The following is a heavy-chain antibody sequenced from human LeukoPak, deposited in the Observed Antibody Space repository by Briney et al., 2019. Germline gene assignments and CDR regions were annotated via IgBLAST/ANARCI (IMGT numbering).Heavy chain of an antibody. CDR3: ASAGHDYSGDFFDH. J-gene: IGHJ4*02. CDR2: INSDGSST. D-gene: IGHD4-23*01. Sequence: GGSLRLSCAASEFTFSNYWMHWVRQAPGKGLVWVSRINSDGSSTAYADSVKGRFTISRDNAKNTLYLQMNSLRAEDTAVYYCASAGHDYSGDFFDHWGQGTLVTVSS. V-gene: IGHV3-74*01. CDR1: EFTFSNYW.